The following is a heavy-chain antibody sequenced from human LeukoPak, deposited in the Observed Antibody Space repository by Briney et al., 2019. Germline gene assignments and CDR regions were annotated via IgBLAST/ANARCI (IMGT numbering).Heavy chain of an antibody. V-gene: IGHV4-59*11. J-gene: IGHJ4*02. CDR2: IYYSGST. CDR3: ASLSRDGYKDDY. CDR1: GGSISSHY. Sequence: SETLSLTCTVSGGSISSHYWSWLRQPPGKGLEWIGYIYYSGSTNYNPSLKSRVTISVDTSKNQFSLKLSSVTAADTAVYYCASLSRDGYKDDYGGQGTLVTVSS. D-gene: IGHD5-24*01.